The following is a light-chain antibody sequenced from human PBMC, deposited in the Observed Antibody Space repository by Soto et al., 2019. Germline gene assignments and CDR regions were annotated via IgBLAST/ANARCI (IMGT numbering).Light chain of an antibody. V-gene: IGKV3-20*01. CDR1: QSVSSSY. J-gene: IGKJ1*01. CDR3: QQYGSSPRA. CDR2: GAS. Sequence: EIVLTQSKGTLSLSPWEKATLYCRASQSVSSSYLAWYQQKPGQAPRLLIYGASSRATGIPDRFSGSGSGTDFTLTISRLEPEDFAVYYCQQYGSSPRAFGQGAEVDIK.